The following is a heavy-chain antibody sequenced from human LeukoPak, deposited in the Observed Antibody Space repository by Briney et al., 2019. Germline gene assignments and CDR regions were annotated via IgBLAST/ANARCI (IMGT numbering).Heavy chain of an antibody. CDR3: AQDTVGANWFDP. CDR2: ISGSGGST. V-gene: IGHV3-23*01. J-gene: IGHJ5*02. CDR1: GFTFSDYY. D-gene: IGHD1-26*01. Sequence: GGSLRLSCAASGFTFSDYYMSWVRQAPGKGLEWVSAISGSGGSTYYADSVKGRFTISRDNSKNTLYLQMNSLRAEDTAVYYCAQDTVGANWFDPWGQGTLVTVSS.